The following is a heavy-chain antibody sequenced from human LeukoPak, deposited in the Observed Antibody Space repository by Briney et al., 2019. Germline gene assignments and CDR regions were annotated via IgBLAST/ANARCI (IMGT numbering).Heavy chain of an antibody. CDR1: GGSITSSSYY. J-gene: IGHJ4*02. CDR3: ARDRAIAAADY. D-gene: IGHD6-13*01. Sequence: PSETLSFTGTVSGGSITSSSYYWGWIRQPPGKGLEWIGSIYYSGSTYYNPSLKSRVTISVDTSKNQFSLKLSSVTAADTAVYYCARDRAIAAADYWGQGTLVTVSS. CDR2: IYYSGST. V-gene: IGHV4-39*07.